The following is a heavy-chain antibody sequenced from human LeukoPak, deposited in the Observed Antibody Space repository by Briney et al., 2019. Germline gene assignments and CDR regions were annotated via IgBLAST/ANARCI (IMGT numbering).Heavy chain of an antibody. CDR2: IYYSGST. D-gene: IGHD3-22*01. J-gene: IGHJ6*03. CDR3: ARHRYLYDSSGYYWYYYYYYMDV. V-gene: IGHV4-39*01. Sequence: SDTLSLTCTVSGGYISSSSYYWGWIRKPRGKRLEWIGSIYYSGSTYYNPSLKSRVTISVDTSKNQFSLKLSSVTAADTAVYYCARHRYLYDSSGYYWYYYYYYMDVWGKGTTVTVSS. CDR1: GGYISSSSYY.